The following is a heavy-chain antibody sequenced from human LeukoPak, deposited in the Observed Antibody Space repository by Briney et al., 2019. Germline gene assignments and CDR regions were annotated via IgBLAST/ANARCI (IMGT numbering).Heavy chain of an antibody. V-gene: IGHV1-69*04. CDR2: IMPYLGIA. CDR1: GGTFSSYA. D-gene: IGHD6-13*01. CDR3: ARGTSSWEYGMDV. J-gene: IGHJ6*02. Sequence: SVKVSCKASGGTFSSYAISWVRQAPGHRLEGRGRIMPYLGIANYAQKLQGRVTITADKSTSTAYMELSSLRSEDWAVYYCARGTSSWEYGMDVGGRGPTVTVSS.